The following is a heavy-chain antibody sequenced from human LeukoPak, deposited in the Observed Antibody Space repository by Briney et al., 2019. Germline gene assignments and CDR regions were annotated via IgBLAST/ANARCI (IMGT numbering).Heavy chain of an antibody. CDR3: AKALTYYYDSSGQRGAFDI. CDR1: GFTFSSYA. D-gene: IGHD3-22*01. V-gene: IGHV3-23*01. Sequence: GGSLRLSCAASGFTFSSYAMSWVRQAPGKGLEWVSAISGSGGSTYYADSVKGRFTISRDNSKNTLYLQMNSLRAEDTAVYYCAKALTYYYDSSGQRGAFDIWGQGTMVTVSS. J-gene: IGHJ3*02. CDR2: ISGSGGST.